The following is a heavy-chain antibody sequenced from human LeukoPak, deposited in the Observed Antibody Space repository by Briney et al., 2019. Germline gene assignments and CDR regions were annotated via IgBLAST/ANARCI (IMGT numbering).Heavy chain of an antibody. CDR1: GGSISNYY. Sequence: SETLSLTCTVSGGSISNYYWSWIRQPPGKGLEWIGYIYYSGTTNYNPSLKSRVTISVDTSKNQFSLKLNSVTAADTAVYYCAREESGQNWRCFDFWGQGTLVTVSS. D-gene: IGHD2-8*02. CDR2: IYYSGTT. V-gene: IGHV4-59*01. CDR3: AREESGQNWRCFDF. J-gene: IGHJ4*02.